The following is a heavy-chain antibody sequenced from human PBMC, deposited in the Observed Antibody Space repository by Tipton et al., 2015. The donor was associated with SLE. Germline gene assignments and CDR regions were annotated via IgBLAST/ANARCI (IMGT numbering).Heavy chain of an antibody. CDR1: GGSIDTYF. CDR3: ARTGAYSNFYYYYYMDV. Sequence: TLSLTYTVSGGSIDTYFWSWIRQPPGKGLEWIGYIYYRGSTSYNPSLKSRVTISLDTSKNQFALRLSSVTAADTAVYYCARTGAYSNFYYYYYMDVWGEGTAVTVSS. CDR2: IYYRGST. D-gene: IGHD4-11*01. V-gene: IGHV4-59*01. J-gene: IGHJ6*03.